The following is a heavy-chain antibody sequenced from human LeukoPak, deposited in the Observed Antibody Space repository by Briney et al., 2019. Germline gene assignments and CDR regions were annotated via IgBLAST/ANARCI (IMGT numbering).Heavy chain of an antibody. V-gene: IGHV4-59*01. J-gene: IGHJ4*02. CDR1: GGSISTYY. CDR2: IYYSGST. D-gene: IGHD3-22*01. Sequence: PSETLSLTCTVSGGSISTYYWSWIRQPPGKGLEGIGYIYYSGSTNYNPSLKSRVTISVDTSKNQFSLKLSSVTAADTAVYYCARAGYYDSSGYRRPLDYWGQGTLVTVSS. CDR3: ARAGYYDSSGYRRPLDY.